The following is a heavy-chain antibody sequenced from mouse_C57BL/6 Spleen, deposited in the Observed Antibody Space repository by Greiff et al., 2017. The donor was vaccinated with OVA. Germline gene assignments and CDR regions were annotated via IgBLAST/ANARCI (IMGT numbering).Heavy chain of an antibody. J-gene: IGHJ2*01. Sequence: QVQLQQPGAELVKPGASVKLSCKASGYTFTSYWMQWVKQRPGQGLEWIGEIDPSDSYTNYNQKFKGKATLTVDTSSSTAYMQLSSLTSEDSAVYYCARTITGTFDYWGQGTTLTVSS. D-gene: IGHD4-1*01. CDR3: ARTITGTFDY. V-gene: IGHV1-50*01. CDR2: IDPSDSYT. CDR1: GYTFTSYW.